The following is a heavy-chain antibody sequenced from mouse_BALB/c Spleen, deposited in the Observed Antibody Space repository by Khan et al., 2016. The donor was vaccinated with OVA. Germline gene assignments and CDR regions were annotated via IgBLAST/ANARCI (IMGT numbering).Heavy chain of an antibody. Sequence: VQLQESGAELVRPGASVTLSCKASGYTFTDYEMHWVKQTPVHGLEWIGAIDPETGGTAYNQKFKGKATLTADKSSSTAYMELRSLTSADSAVLYCTRGVYYGNPYAMEYWGQGTSVTVGS. V-gene: IGHV1-15*01. D-gene: IGHD2-1*01. CDR2: IDPETGGT. J-gene: IGHJ4*01. CDR1: GYTFTDYE. CDR3: TRGVYYGNPYAMEY.